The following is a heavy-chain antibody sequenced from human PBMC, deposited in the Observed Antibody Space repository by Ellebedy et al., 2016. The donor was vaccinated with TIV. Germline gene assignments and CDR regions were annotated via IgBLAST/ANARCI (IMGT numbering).Heavy chain of an antibody. D-gene: IGHD5-24*01. Sequence: AASVKVSCKASGYTFTSYGISWVRQAPGQGLEWMGWISAYNGNTNYAQKLQGRVTMTTDTSTSTAYMELRSLRSDDTAVYYCARAWRDGYNFPLGDYWGQGTLLTVSS. J-gene: IGHJ4*02. V-gene: IGHV1-18*01. CDR3: ARAWRDGYNFPLGDY. CDR1: GYTFTSYG. CDR2: ISAYNGNT.